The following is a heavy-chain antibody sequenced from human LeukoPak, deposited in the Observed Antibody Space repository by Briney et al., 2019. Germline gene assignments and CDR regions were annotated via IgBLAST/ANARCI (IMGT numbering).Heavy chain of an antibody. J-gene: IGHJ4*02. CDR3: AKVVGGYYYDSSGYFDY. CDR1: GFTFSSYA. Sequence: PGASLRLSCAASGFTFSSYAMSWVRQAPGKWLEWVSAISGSGGSTYYADSVKGRFTISRDNSKNTLCLQMNSLRAEDTAVYYCAKVVGGYYYDSSGYFDYWGQGTLVTVSS. V-gene: IGHV3-23*01. CDR2: ISGSGGST. D-gene: IGHD3-22*01.